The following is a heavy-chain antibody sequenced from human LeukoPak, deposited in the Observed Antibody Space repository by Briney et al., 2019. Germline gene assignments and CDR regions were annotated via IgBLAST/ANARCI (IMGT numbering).Heavy chain of an antibody. CDR3: ARYYTDYSNYFGVDY. J-gene: IGHJ4*02. CDR2: IYYSGST. CDR1: GDSLSSGGYY. Sequence: PSETLSLTCTVSGDSLSSGGYYWSWLRQHPGKGLEWIGNIYYSGSTFYNPSLKSRLTISIDTSKNQFSLKLSSVTAADTAVYYCARYYTDYSNYFGVDYWGQGTLVTVSS. V-gene: IGHV4-31*03. D-gene: IGHD4-11*01.